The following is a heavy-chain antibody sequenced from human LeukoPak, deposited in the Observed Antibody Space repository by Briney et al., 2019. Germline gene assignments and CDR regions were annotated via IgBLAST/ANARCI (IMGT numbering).Heavy chain of an antibody. V-gene: IGHV3-53*03. Sequence: GGSLRLPCAASGLTVSNSYINWVRQPPGKGLEWVSVLYRDDTSYYAESVKGRFTISRDSAKNTLDLQMSGLRAEDTAMYYCVSGYCRGARCHAFAFDIWGQGTMVTVSS. CDR3: VSGYCRGARCHAFAFDI. J-gene: IGHJ3*02. CDR1: GLTVSNSY. CDR2: LYRDDTS. D-gene: IGHD2-15*01.